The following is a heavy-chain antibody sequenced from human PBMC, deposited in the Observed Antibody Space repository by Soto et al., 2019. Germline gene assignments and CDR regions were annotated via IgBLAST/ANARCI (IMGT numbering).Heavy chain of an antibody. CDR1: GFNFGVFG. J-gene: IGHJ4*02. D-gene: IGHD6-19*01. CDR3: ALTRRSSLLEVAGPGFEY. CDR2: LSYEGSEE. V-gene: IGHV3-30*03. Sequence: GGSLRLSFAASGFNFGVFGMHWVRQAPGKGLEWLSVLSYEGSEEYYADSVRGRFTISRDNSKNTLFLQMDSLRVDDTGVYYCALTRRSSLLEVAGPGFEYWGQGTLVPVSS.